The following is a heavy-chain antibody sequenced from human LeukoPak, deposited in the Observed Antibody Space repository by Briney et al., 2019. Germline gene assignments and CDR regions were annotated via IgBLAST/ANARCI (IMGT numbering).Heavy chain of an antibody. CDR2: IYYSGST. CDR3: ARLGVGAGGSMVHGPHPELYPPPGKPYYFDY. D-gene: IGHD3-10*01. CDR1: GGSISSGGYY. Sequence: SETLSLTCTVSGGSISSGGYYWSWIRQHPGKGLEWIGYIYYSGSTYYNPSLKSRVTISVDTSKNQFSLKLSSVTAADTAVYYCARLGVGAGGSMVHGPHPELYPPPGKPYYFDYWGQGTLVTVSS. J-gene: IGHJ4*02. V-gene: IGHV4-31*03.